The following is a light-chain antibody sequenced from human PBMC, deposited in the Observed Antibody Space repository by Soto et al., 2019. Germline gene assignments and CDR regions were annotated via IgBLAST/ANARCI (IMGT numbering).Light chain of an antibody. CDR2: DVT. J-gene: IGLJ1*01. V-gene: IGLV2-14*03. Sequence: QSALTQPASVSGSPGQSITISCIGTGSDVGGYNYVSWHQQYPGKAPKLVIYDVTNRPSGVSNRFSGSKSGNTASLTISGLQAEDEADYYCSSYTRGRTYVFGTGTKLTVL. CDR3: SSYTRGRTYV. CDR1: GSDVGGYNY.